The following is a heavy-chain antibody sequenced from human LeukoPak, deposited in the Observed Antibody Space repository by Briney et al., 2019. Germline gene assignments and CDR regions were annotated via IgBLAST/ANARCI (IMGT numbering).Heavy chain of an antibody. CDR2: IYYSGST. CDR3: ASASIAAAGDAFDI. D-gene: IGHD6-13*01. J-gene: IGHJ3*02. V-gene: IGHV4-59*01. CDR1: GGSISSYY. Sequence: SETLSLTCTVSGGSISSYYWSWIRQPPGKGLEWIGYIYYSGSTNYNPSLKSRVTISVDTSKNQFSLKLSSVTAADTAVYYCASASIAAAGDAFDIWGQGTMVTVSS.